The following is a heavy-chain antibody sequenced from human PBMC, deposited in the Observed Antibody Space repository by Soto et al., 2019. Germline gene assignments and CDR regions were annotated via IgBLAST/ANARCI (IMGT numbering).Heavy chain of an antibody. Sequence: SETLSLTCTVSGASLSLLYWSWVRQSPGKGLEWIGYIYYNGSATYNPSFRSRVTIAIDTSKSQFSLRLTSVTAADTAVYYCTTFIVVVITLMDVWGQGTTVTVSS. CDR2: IYYNGSA. J-gene: IGHJ6*02. CDR1: GASLSLLY. D-gene: IGHD3-22*01. CDR3: TTFIVVVITLMDV. V-gene: IGHV4-59*01.